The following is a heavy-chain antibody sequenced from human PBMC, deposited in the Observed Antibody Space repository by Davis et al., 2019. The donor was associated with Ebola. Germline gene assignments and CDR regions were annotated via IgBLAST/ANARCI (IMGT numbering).Heavy chain of an antibody. J-gene: IGHJ6*03. CDR3: TRDHQADFSAIPFFYYYYYMDV. V-gene: IGHV3-11*05. D-gene: IGHD2-15*01. Sequence: SVKGRFTVSRDNAKNSLYLQMNSLRAEDTAVYYCTRDHQADFSAIPFFYYYYYMDVWGKGTTVTVSS.